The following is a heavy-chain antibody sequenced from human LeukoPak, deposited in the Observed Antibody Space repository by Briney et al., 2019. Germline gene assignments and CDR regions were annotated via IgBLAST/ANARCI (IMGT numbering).Heavy chain of an antibody. V-gene: IGHV3-21*01. J-gene: IGHJ4*02. D-gene: IGHD3-10*01. Sequence: GGSLRLSXAASGFTFSSYSMDWVSQAPGKGLEWVSSISSSSSYIYYADSVKGRFTISRDNAKNSLYLQMNSLRAEDTAVYYCARDRVFLWFGELFPFFDYWGQGTLVTVSS. CDR2: ISSSSSYI. CDR3: ARDRVFLWFGELFPFFDY. CDR1: GFTFSSYS.